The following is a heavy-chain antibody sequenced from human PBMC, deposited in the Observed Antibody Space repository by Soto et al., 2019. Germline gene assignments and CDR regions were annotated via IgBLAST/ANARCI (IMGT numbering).Heavy chain of an antibody. CDR3: ARGLLLWFGELSRRGGYYYYMDV. CDR2: INDSGSS. D-gene: IGHD3-10*01. Sequence: QVQLQQWGAGLLKPSETLSLTCAVYGGSFSGYYWSWIRQPPGKGLEWIGEINDSGSSNYNPSLKSRVTISVDTPKNQFSPKLSSVTAADTAVYYCARGLLLWFGELSRRGGYYYYMDVWGKGTMVTVSS. J-gene: IGHJ6*03. CDR1: GGSFSGYY. V-gene: IGHV4-34*01.